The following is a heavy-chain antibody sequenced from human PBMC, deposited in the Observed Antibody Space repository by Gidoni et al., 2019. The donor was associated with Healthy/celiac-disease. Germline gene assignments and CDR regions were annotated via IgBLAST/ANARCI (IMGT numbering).Heavy chain of an antibody. V-gene: IGHV3-30-3*01. D-gene: IGHD3-10*01. CDR3: ARGVSGDV. J-gene: IGHJ6*04. Sequence: QVQLVESGGGVVQPGRSLRLSCAASGFNFSSYAMHWVRQAPGKGLEWVAVISYDGSNKYYADSVKGRFTISRDNSKNTLYLQMNSLRAEDTAVYYCARGVSGDVWGKGTTVTVSS. CDR1: GFNFSSYA. CDR2: ISYDGSNK.